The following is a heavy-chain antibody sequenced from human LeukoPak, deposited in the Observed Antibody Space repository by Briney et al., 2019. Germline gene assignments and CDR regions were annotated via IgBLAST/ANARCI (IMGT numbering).Heavy chain of an antibody. V-gene: IGHV4-39*01. J-gene: IGHJ3*02. D-gene: IGHD2-2*02. CDR1: DGSISRSSYY. Sequence: SETLSLTCTVSDGSISRSSYYWGWIRQPPGKGLEWIGTIYYSGSTYYSPSLKSRVAISVDTSKNQFSLKLSSVTAADTAVYYCANYCSSSSCHIRRAFDIWGQGTMVTASS. CDR3: ANYCSSSSCHIRRAFDI. CDR2: IYYSGST.